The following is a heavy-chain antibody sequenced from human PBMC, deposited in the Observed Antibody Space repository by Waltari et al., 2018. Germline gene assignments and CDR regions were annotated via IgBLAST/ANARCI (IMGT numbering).Heavy chain of an antibody. CDR1: GFSGSSHD. Sequence: EVQRVETGGGLSKPGGSLRLSCPASGFSGSSHDMPWARRAPGKGLEWVSVLYSGGTTFYADSVKGRFTISRDNSKNTLFLQMNSLRAEDTAVYYCITSSGWYYFDYWGRGTLVTVSS. CDR2: LYSGGTT. D-gene: IGHD6-19*01. V-gene: IGHV3-53*02. CDR3: ITSSGWYYFDY. J-gene: IGHJ4*02.